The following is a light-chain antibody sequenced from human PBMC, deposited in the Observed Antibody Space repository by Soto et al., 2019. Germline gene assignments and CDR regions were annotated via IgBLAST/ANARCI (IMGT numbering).Light chain of an antibody. V-gene: IGKV1-5*03. CDR1: QSISSL. CDR3: QQYNSYPPFT. J-gene: IGKJ2*01. Sequence: DIQMTKSPSTMSASVGDRVTITGLAIQSISSLLAWYQQNLGKAPRLLIYKASSLESGLASRFSGSVSGTEVTLTISILHPDAFATYYCQQYNSYPPFTFGQGTNLEI. CDR2: KAS.